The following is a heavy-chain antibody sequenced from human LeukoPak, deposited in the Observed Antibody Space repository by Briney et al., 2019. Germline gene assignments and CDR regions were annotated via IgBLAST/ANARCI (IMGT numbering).Heavy chain of an antibody. Sequence: GGSLRLSCAASGSTFSSYSMNWVRQAPGKGLEWVSSISSSSSYIYYADSVKGRFTISRDNAKNSLYLQMNSLRAEDTAVYYCASYDSSGYYYWGQGTLVTVSS. CDR1: GSTFSSYS. CDR2: ISSSSSYI. J-gene: IGHJ4*02. V-gene: IGHV3-21*01. CDR3: ASYDSSGYYY. D-gene: IGHD3-22*01.